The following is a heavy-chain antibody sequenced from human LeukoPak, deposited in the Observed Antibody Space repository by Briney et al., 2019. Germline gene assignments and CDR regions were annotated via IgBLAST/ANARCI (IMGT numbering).Heavy chain of an antibody. V-gene: IGHV3-23*01. J-gene: IGHJ3*02. CDR2: ISGSGGST. Sequence: GGSLRLSCAASGFTFSSYAMSWVRQAPGKGLEWVSAISGSGGSTYYADSVKGRFTISRDNSKNTLYLQMNSLRAEDTAVYYCAKDKEYYYDSSGYYPDAFDIWGQGTMVTVSS. CDR3: AKDKEYYYDSSGYYPDAFDI. D-gene: IGHD3-22*01. CDR1: GFTFSSYA.